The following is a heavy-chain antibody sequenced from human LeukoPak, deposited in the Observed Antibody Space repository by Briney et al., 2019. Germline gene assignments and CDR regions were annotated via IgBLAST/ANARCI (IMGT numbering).Heavy chain of an antibody. CDR2: MNPNSGET. CDR3: ARGLDHYDTSDYPILRH. Sequence: ASVKVSCKASENTFTNFEFNWVRQATGQGLEWMGWMNPNSGETGYAQDFQSRVTMTRDTSISTAYMELSSLRSEDTAMYYCARGLDHYDTSDYPILRHWGQGTLVTVSS. CDR1: ENTFTNFE. D-gene: IGHD3-22*01. J-gene: IGHJ4*02. V-gene: IGHV1-8*01.